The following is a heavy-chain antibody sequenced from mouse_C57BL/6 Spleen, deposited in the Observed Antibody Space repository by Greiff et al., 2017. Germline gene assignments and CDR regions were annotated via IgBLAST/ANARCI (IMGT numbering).Heavy chain of an antibody. Sequence: QVQLQQPGAELVKPGASVKRSGKASGDTFTSYWMHWGKQRPGRGLEGIGRIDPNSGGTKYNEKFKRKATLTVDKPSSTAYMQRSSLTSEDAAVYYCGRSDDYYAMDYWGQGTSVTVSS. D-gene: IGHD2-3*01. CDR2: IDPNSGGT. J-gene: IGHJ4*01. CDR1: GDTFTSYW. CDR3: GRSDDYYAMDY. V-gene: IGHV1-72*01.